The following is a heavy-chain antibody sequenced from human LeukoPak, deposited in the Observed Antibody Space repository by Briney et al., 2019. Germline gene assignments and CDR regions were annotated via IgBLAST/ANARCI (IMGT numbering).Heavy chain of an antibody. CDR1: GFTASSKD. Sequence: PGGSLRLSCAASGFTASSKDMIWVRQAPGKGLEWVSYISSSSSSTIYYADSMKGRFTISRDNAKNSLFLQMNSLRAEDTAVYYCARDMAWSAMDVWGKGTTVTVSS. V-gene: IGHV3-48*04. D-gene: IGHD3-3*01. J-gene: IGHJ6*04. CDR3: ARDMAWSAMDV. CDR2: ISSSSSSTI.